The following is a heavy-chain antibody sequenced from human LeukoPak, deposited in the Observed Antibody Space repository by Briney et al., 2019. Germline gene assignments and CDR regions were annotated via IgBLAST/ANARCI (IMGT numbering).Heavy chain of an antibody. J-gene: IGHJ4*02. V-gene: IGHV5-10-1*01. CDR3: ARPGGDYES. Sequence: GECRKISCQGSGYSFTSYWISWVRQMPGKGVGWMGRIDPSDSYTNYSPSFQGHVTISADKASSTAYLQWSSLRASDTAMYYCARPGGDYESWGQGTLVTVSS. CDR2: IDPSDSYT. D-gene: IGHD4-17*01. CDR1: GYSFTSYW.